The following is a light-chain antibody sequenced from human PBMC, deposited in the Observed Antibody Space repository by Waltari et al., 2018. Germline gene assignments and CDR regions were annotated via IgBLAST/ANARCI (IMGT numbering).Light chain of an antibody. V-gene: IGLV1-44*01. J-gene: IGLJ1*01. Sequence: QSVLTQPPSASGPPGQRVPISRSGNNSHIGTNHLNWYQPLPGTAPKLLIYSSDQRPSGVPDRFSGSKSGTSASLAISRVEAGDEARYYCHVWHPHVDPGVFGTGTEVTVL. CDR2: SSD. CDR3: HVWHPHVDPGV. CDR1: NSHIGTNH.